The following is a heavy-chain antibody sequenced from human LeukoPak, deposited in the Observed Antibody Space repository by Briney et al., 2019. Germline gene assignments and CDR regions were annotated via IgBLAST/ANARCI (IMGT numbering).Heavy chain of an antibody. CDR2: INPSGGST. CDR1: GYTFTSYY. D-gene: IGHD3-22*01. J-gene: IGHJ6*03. Sequence: ASVKVSCKASGYTFTSYYMHWVRQAPGQGLEWMGIINPSGGSTSYAQKFQGRVTMTRDTSTSTVYMELSSLRSEDTAVYYCARDLTIVVADYYYMDVWGKGTTVTVSS. V-gene: IGHV1-46*01. CDR3: ARDLTIVVADYYYMDV.